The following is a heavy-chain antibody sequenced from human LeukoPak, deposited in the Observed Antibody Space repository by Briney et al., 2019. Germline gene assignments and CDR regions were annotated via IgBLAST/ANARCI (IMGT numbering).Heavy chain of an antibody. CDR2: IYYRGST. J-gene: IGHJ4*02. Sequence: PSETLSLTCTVSGGSISTYHWSWIRQPPGKGLEWIGYIYYRGSTNYNPSLKSRVTISLDTSKNQFSLKLTSMTAADTAVYFCARERDSGTSDYWGQGTLVTVSS. D-gene: IGHD1-26*01. V-gene: IGHV4-59*01. CDR3: ARERDSGTSDY. CDR1: GGSISTYH.